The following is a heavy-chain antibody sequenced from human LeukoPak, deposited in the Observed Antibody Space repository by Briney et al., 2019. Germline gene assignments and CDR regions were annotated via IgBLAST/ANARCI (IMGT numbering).Heavy chain of an antibody. CDR2: VSISSGTI. D-gene: IGHD6-19*01. CDR3: ARTIYSSGWLPFDY. J-gene: IGHJ4*02. Sequence: TGGSLRLSCAASGFTFTAHNMNWVRQAPGKGLEWISFVSISSGTIYYADSVKGRFSISRDNAKSSLDLQMNSLRAEDTAVYYCARTIYSSGWLPFDYWGQGTLVTVSS. V-gene: IGHV3-48*04. CDR1: GFTFTAHN.